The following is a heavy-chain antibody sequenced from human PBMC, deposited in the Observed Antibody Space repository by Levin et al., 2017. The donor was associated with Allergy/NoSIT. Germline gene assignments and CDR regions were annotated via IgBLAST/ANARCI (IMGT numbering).Heavy chain of an antibody. CDR2: IWYDGSNK. D-gene: IGHD3-3*01. CDR3: ARDRSFGVVTEYFQH. CDR1: GFTFSSYG. V-gene: IGHV3-33*01. Sequence: SGGSLRLSCAASGFTFSSYGMHWVRQAPGKGLEWVAVIWYDGSNKYYADSVKGRFTISRDNSKNTLYLQMNSLRAEDTAVYYCARDRSFGVVTEYFQHWGQGTLVTVSS. J-gene: IGHJ1*01.